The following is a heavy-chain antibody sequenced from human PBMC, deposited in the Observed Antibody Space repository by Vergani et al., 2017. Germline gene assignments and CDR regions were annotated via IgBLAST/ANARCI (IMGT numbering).Heavy chain of an antibody. Sequence: EVQLLESGGDLVQPGGSLRLSCAASGFTFNHYAMNWVRQAPGKGLEWVSGISGSGGSTYYAGSAKGRFTISRDSSKNTLYLQMNSLSAGDTAVYYCAKANPLNSGYDYLYYYHAMDVWGQGTTVTVSS. J-gene: IGHJ6*02. CDR3: AKANPLNSGYDYLYYYHAMDV. CDR2: ISGSGGST. D-gene: IGHD5-12*01. CDR1: GFTFNHYA. V-gene: IGHV3-23*01.